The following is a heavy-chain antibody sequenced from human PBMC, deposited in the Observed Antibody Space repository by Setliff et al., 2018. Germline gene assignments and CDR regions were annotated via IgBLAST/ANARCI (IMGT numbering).Heavy chain of an antibody. CDR3: ARHVGSRGRGYNYYYYYMDV. D-gene: IGHD3-10*01. Sequence: PSETLSLTCTISGDSISDISYYWGFIRQSPGKGPEWIGSIYYNGDAYYNPSLKSRVTMSVDTSRNQFSLKLSSVTAADTAVYYCARHVGSRGRGYNYYYYYMDVWGKGTTVTVSS. CDR1: GDSISDISYY. V-gene: IGHV4-39*01. J-gene: IGHJ6*03. CDR2: IYYNGDA.